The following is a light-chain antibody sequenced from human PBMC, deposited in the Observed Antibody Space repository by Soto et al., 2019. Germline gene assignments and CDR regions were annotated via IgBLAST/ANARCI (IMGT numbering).Light chain of an antibody. CDR1: QGISNY. CDR2: AAS. Sequence: IEMTQSPSSLSSSLGYIVTITCLASQGISNYLAWYQQKPGKVPKLLIYAASTLQSGVPSRFSGGGSATDFTLTISSLQAEDFATYFCQQADTFPPTFGQGTKVDI. CDR3: QQADTFPPT. V-gene: IGKV1-27*01. J-gene: IGKJ2*01.